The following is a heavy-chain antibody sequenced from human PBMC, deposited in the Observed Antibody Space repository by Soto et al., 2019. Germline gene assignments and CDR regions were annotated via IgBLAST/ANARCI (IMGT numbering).Heavy chain of an antibody. CDR2: IHDTETT. Sequence: XXTKSLHYTVSGGYMIGCFWRWILQPPGKGLEWIGYIHDTETTNYNPSLKSRVTISVATSKNQFSLKVTSVTAADKALYYCARDYFDSSDYTTNWFDPWGQGTLVTVSS. D-gene: IGHD3-22*01. V-gene: IGHV4-4*08. CDR1: GGYMIGCF. J-gene: IGHJ5*02. CDR3: ARDYFDSSDYTTNWFDP.